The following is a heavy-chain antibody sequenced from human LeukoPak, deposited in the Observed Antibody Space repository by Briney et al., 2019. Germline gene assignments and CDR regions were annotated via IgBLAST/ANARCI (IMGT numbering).Heavy chain of an antibody. CDR1: GFTFSSNA. CDR2: ISGSGGST. J-gene: IGHJ1*01. CDR3: AKEAQLWFGELLTQH. V-gene: IGHV3-23*01. D-gene: IGHD3-10*01. Sequence: GGSLRLSCAASGFTFSSNAMTWVRQAPGKGLEWVSAISGSGGSTYYADSVKGRFTISRDNSKNTLYLQMNSLRAEDTAVYYCAKEAQLWFGELLTQHWGQGTLVTVSS.